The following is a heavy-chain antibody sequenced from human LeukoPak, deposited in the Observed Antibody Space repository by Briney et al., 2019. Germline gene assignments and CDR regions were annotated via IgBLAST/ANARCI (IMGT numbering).Heavy chain of an antibody. Sequence: PGGSLRLSCAASGFTFSSYRMSWVRQAPGKGLEWVANIKQDGSEKYYVDSVKGRFTISRDNAKNSLYLQMNSLRAEDTAVYYCARALRQPLDYWGQGTLVTVSS. V-gene: IGHV3-7*01. CDR3: ARALRQPLDY. CDR2: IKQDGSEK. CDR1: GFTFSSYR. J-gene: IGHJ4*02. D-gene: IGHD5-18*01.